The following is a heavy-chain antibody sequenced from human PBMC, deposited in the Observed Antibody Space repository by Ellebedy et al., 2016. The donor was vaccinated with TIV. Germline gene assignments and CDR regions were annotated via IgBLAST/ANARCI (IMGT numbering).Heavy chain of an antibody. V-gene: IGHV1-69*04. J-gene: IGHJ4*02. CDR3: ATDSRYSYGYRFNF. D-gene: IGHD5-18*01. CDR1: GGTFSSYG. CDR2: IIPILGRP. Sequence: SVKVSCKASGGTFSSYGINWVRQAPGQGLEWMGRIIPILGRPDYAQNFQGRVTIYADKSTGTSYLELSTLRSDDTAVYYCATDSRYSYGYRFNFWGQGTLVIVSS.